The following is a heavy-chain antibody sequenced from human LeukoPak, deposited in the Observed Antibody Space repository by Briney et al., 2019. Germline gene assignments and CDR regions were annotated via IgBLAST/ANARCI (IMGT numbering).Heavy chain of an antibody. Sequence: PGGSLRLSCSASGFTFSSCAMSWVRQAPGKGLEYVSATNSNGGNTYYADSVKGRFTISRDNSKNTLYLQMSSLSADDTAVYYCVTSSSGYYFNWGQGTLVTVSS. V-gene: IGHV3-64D*06. CDR1: GFTFSSCA. CDR3: VTSSSGYYFN. J-gene: IGHJ1*01. CDR2: TNSNGGNT. D-gene: IGHD6-19*01.